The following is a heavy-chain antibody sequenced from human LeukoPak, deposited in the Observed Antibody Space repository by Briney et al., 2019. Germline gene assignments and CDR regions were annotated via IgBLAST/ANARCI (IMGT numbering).Heavy chain of an antibody. CDR1: GGTFSSYA. J-gene: IGHJ2*01. CDR2: IIPIFGTA. V-gene: IGHV1-69*01. CDR3: ARCVYCSSTSCYAHRFRYFDL. Sequence: SVKVSCKASGGTFSSYAISWVRQAPGQGLEWMGGIIPIFGTANYAQKFQGRVTITADESTSTAYMELSSLRSEDTAVYYCARCVYCSSTSCYAHRFRYFDLWGRGTLVTVSS. D-gene: IGHD2-2*01.